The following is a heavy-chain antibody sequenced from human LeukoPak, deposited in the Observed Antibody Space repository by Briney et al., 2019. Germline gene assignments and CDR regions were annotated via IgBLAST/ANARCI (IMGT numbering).Heavy chain of an antibody. D-gene: IGHD3-3*02. CDR2: IRYDDITK. J-gene: IGHJ4*02. Sequence: GGSLRLSCAASGFTFSNYGMHWVRQAPGKGLEWVAFIRYDDITKYYVDSVKGRFTISRDNSKNTLFLQMNSLRAEDTAVYYCAKDRLGTFLEWLFDYWGQGTLVTVSS. CDR1: GFTFSNYG. CDR3: AKDRLGTFLEWLFDY. V-gene: IGHV3-30*02.